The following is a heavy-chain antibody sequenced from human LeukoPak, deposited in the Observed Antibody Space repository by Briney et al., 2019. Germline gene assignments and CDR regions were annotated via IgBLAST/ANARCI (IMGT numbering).Heavy chain of an antibody. Sequence: PGGSLRLSCAASGFTFSSYSMNWVRQAPGKGLGWVSSISSSSSYIYYADSVKGPFTISRDNAKNTVSLQMNNLRAEDTAVYYCVTFYETYWGRGTLVTVSS. CDR2: ISSSSSYI. D-gene: IGHD2/OR15-2a*01. J-gene: IGHJ4*02. V-gene: IGHV3-21*01. CDR3: VTFYETY. CDR1: GFTFSSYS.